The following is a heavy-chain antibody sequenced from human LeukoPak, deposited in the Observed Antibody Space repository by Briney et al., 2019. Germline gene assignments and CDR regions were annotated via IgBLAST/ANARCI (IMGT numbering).Heavy chain of an antibody. CDR2: INPSGGST. CDR3: AREGYCSSTSCLYYYYGMDV. J-gene: IGHJ6*02. CDR1: GYTFTSYY. V-gene: IGHV1-46*01. D-gene: IGHD2-2*01. Sequence: ASVKVSCKASGYTFTSYYMHWVRQAPGQGLEWMGMINPSGGSTSYAQKFQGRVTITADESTSTAYMELSSLRSEDTAVYYCAREGYCSSTSCLYYYYGMDVWGQGTTVTVSS.